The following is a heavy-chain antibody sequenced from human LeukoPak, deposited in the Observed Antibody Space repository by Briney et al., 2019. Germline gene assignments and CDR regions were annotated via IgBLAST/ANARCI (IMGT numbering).Heavy chain of an antibody. J-gene: IGHJ6*02. CDR2: IYNRGST. CDR1: GGSISSYY. CDR3: ARGQYSSSWYVAYYYYGMDV. V-gene: IGHV4-59*01. Sequence: PSETLSLTCTVSGGSISSYYWSWIRQPPGKGLKWFGYIYNRGSTNYNPSLKSRVTISVDTSKNQFSLKLSSVTAADTAVYYCARGQYSSSWYVAYYYYGMDVWGQGTTVTVSS. D-gene: IGHD6-13*01.